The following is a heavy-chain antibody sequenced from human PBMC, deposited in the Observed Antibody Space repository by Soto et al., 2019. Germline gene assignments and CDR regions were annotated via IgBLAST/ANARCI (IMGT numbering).Heavy chain of an antibody. J-gene: IGHJ4*02. CDR3: AKGGGWLRLMGGFFDY. CDR1: GFTFSSYG. V-gene: IGHV3-30*18. CDR2: ISYDGSNK. Sequence: QVQLVESGGGVVQPGRSLRLSCAASGFTFSSYGMHWVRQAPGKGLEWVAVISYDGSNKYYADSVKGRFTISRDNSKNALMLQMNGLGAEDTVVYYGAKGGGWLRLMGGFFDYWGQGTLVTVSS. D-gene: IGHD5-12*01.